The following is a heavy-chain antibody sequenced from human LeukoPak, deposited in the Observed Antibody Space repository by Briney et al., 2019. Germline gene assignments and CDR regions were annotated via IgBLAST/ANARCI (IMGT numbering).Heavy chain of an antibody. J-gene: IGHJ6*02. Sequence: ASVTVSCKASGYTFTGYYMHWVRQAPGQGREWMGWINPNSGGTNYAQKFQGRVTMTRDTSISTAYMELSRLRSDDTAVYYRARDKESSTIFGGYYYYGMDVWGQGTTVTVSS. CDR2: INPNSGGT. D-gene: IGHD3-3*01. V-gene: IGHV1-2*02. CDR3: ARDKESSTIFGGYYYYGMDV. CDR1: GYTFTGYY.